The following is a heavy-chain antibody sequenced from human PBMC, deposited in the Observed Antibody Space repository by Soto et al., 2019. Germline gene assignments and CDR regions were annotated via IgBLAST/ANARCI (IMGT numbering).Heavy chain of an antibody. CDR3: AWDGSGYSIF. CDR1: GFTFDDYA. Sequence: PGGSLRLSCAASGFTFDDYAMHWVRQAPGKGLEWVSGISWNSGSIGYADSVKGRFTISRDNAKNSLYLQMNSLRAEDTAVYYCAWDGSGYSIFWGQGTLVTVSS. V-gene: IGHV3-9*01. J-gene: IGHJ4*02. D-gene: IGHD3-10*01. CDR2: ISWNSGSI.